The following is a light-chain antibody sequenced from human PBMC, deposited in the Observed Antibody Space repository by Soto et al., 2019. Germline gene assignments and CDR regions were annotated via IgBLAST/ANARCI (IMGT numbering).Light chain of an antibody. Sequence: QSVLTQPPSVSAAPGQKVTISCSGSSSNIENNCVSWFQHLPGTAPKLLIYDNTKRPSGIPDRFSGSKSGTSATLGITGLQTGDEAHYYCGTWDTSLSAWVFGGGTKLTVL. J-gene: IGLJ3*02. CDR1: SSNIENNC. V-gene: IGLV1-51*01. CDR2: DNT. CDR3: GTWDTSLSAWV.